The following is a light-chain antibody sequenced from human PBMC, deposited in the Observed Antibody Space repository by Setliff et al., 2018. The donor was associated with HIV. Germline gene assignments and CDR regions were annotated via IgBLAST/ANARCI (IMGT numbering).Light chain of an antibody. V-gene: IGKV1-5*03. CDR1: QSISTW. CDR2: KAS. J-gene: IGKJ3*01. Sequence: DIQMTQSPSTLSASVGDRVTITCRASQSISTWLAWYQQKPGKAPKLLIYKASTSESGVPSRFSGSGSGTEFTLTVSSLQPDDFATYYCQQYSRGVTFGPGTKVDI. CDR3: QQYSRGVT.